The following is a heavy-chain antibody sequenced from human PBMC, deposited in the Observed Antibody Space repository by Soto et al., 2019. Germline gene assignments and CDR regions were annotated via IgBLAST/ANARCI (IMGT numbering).Heavy chain of an antibody. CDR3: ARVGGDDFGDSGGFDF. Sequence: PSETLSLTCTVSCDSIRDYFWTWIRQPPGTGLEWIGYIYYSGRTNYNPSLKSRGSISVDTSKNHFSLQLRSVTAADTAVYYCARVGGDDFGDSGGFDFWGQGTLVTVSS. CDR1: CDSIRDYF. J-gene: IGHJ4*02. V-gene: IGHV4-59*01. D-gene: IGHD4-17*01. CDR2: IYYSGRT.